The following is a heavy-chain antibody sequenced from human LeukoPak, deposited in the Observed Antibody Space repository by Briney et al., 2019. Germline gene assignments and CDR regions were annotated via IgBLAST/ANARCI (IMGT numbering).Heavy chain of an antibody. CDR1: GYSISSGYY. CDR3: AREWPALGYCSSTSCYGGNWFDP. V-gene: IGHV4-38-2*02. CDR2: IYHSGST. D-gene: IGHD2-2*03. Sequence: HSETLSLTCAVSGYSISSGYYWGWIRQPPGKGLEWIGSIYHSGSTYYNPSLKSRVTISVDTSKNQFSLKLSSVTAADTAVYYCAREWPALGYCSSTSCYGGNWFDPWGQGTLVTVSS. J-gene: IGHJ5*02.